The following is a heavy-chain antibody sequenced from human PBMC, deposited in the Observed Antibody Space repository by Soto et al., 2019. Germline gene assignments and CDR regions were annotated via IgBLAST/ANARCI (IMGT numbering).Heavy chain of an antibody. CDR2: IYSSGRT. CDR1: GGSISSGDYY. Sequence: QVQLQESGPGLVKPSQTLSLTXTVSGGSISSGDYYWSWIRHHPGKGLEWIGYIYSSGRTYYNPSLRSRVTIPADTSKNQSSLRLSSVTAADTAVYYCVRDYDYDTSRNDAFDIWGQGTMVTVSS. CDR3: VRDYDYDTSRNDAFDI. J-gene: IGHJ3*02. V-gene: IGHV4-31*03. D-gene: IGHD3-22*01.